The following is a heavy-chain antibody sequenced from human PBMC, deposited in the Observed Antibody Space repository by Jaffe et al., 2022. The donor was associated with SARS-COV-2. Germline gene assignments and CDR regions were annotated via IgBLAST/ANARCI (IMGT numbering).Heavy chain of an antibody. CDR1: GFTFSSYW. Sequence: EVQLVESGGGLVQPGGSLRLSCAASGFTFSSYWMSWVRQAPGKGLEWVANIKQDGSEKYYVDSVKGRFTISRDNAKNSLYLQMNSLRAEDTAVYYCARDACGGDCYPYYDYWGQGTLVTVSS. V-gene: IGHV3-7*01. CDR3: ARDACGGDCYPYYDY. D-gene: IGHD2-21*02. CDR2: IKQDGSEK. J-gene: IGHJ4*02.